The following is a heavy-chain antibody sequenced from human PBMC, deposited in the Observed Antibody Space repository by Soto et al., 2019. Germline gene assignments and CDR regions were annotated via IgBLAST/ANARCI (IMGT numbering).Heavy chain of an antibody. J-gene: IGHJ6*02. V-gene: IGHV3-23*01. CDR2: VSPSGDST. CDR1: GFIFSTYS. Sequence: PGGSLRLSCEASGFIFSTYSMTWVRQVPGKGLEWVSAVSPSGDSTYYADSLKVRLTISRDNSKNTVFLQMNSLSADDTGLYYCVKEPDXWGQGISVTVS. CDR3: VKEPDX.